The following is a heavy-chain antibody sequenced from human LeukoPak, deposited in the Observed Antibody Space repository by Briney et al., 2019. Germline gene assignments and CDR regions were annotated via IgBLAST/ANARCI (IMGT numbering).Heavy chain of an antibody. CDR2: IARYGNHT. Sequence: GGPLRLSCAASGFTFRTYFMHWVRQAPGKGLEWVADIARYGNHTLYVESVKGRLTLSRDNSKNTLSLEMNRLRGRGTAGYFWAKERQDTIRHSGAFDIWGQGTMVTVSS. J-gene: IGHJ3*02. CDR1: GFTFRTYF. D-gene: IGHD1-14*01. V-gene: IGHV3-30-3*01. CDR3: AKERQDTIRHSGAFDI.